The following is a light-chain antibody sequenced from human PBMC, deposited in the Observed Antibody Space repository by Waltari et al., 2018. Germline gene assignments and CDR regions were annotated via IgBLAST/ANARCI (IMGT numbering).Light chain of an antibody. V-gene: IGKV4-1*01. CDR1: QGVFYRSDHKNY. CDR3: QQYYRSRT. Sequence: QGVFYRSDHKNYLSWYQHKPGQPPKLLCYWGSTRESGVPDRFSASGSGTDFTLTINNLQAEDVAVYYCQQYYRSRTFGQGTKVEIK. CDR2: WGS. J-gene: IGKJ1*01.